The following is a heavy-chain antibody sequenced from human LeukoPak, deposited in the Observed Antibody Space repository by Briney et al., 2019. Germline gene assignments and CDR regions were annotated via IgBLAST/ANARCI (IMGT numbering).Heavy chain of an antibody. CDR2: IYYSGST. CDR1: GGSISNYY. CDR3: ARAGRLRYFDWLPAFDY. D-gene: IGHD3-9*01. Sequence: SETLSLTCTVSGGSISNYYWSWIRQPPGKGLEWIGYIYYSGSTNYNPSLKSRVTISVDTSKNQFSLKLSSVTAADTAVYYCARAGRLRYFDWLPAFDYWGQGTLVTVSS. V-gene: IGHV4-59*01. J-gene: IGHJ4*02.